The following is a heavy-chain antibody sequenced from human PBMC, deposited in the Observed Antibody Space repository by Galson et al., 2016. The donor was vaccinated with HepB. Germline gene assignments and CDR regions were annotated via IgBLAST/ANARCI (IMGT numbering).Heavy chain of an antibody. CDR1: GFSFDDYA. D-gene: IGHD2-15*01. J-gene: IGHJ4*02. Sequence: SLRLSCAGSGFSFDDYAMHWVRQVPGKGLEWVSGVSWNSDNIGYADTVKGRFTISRDNSKNSLYLQMNSLRPEDTALYYRTKSPGYCSGNSCSDRGYFDSWGQGALVTVSS. CDR2: VSWNSDNI. V-gene: IGHV3-9*01. CDR3: TKSPGYCSGNSCSDRGYFDS.